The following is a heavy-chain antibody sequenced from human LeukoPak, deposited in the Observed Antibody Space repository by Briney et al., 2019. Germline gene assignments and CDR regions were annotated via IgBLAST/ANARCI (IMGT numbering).Heavy chain of an antibody. Sequence: PSETLSLTCTVSGGSISSYYWSWIRQPPGKGLEWIGYIYYSGSTNYNPSLKSRVTISVDTSKNQFSLKPSSVTAADTAVYYCARVGYSSSSYGAFDIWGQGTMVTVSS. V-gene: IGHV4-59*01. CDR2: IYYSGST. D-gene: IGHD6-6*01. J-gene: IGHJ3*02. CDR1: GGSISSYY. CDR3: ARVGYSSSSYGAFDI.